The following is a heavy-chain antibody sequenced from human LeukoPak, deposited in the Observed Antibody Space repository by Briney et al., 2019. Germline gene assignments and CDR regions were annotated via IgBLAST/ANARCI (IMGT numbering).Heavy chain of an antibody. Sequence: ASVKVSCKASGYTFTSYAMHWVRQAPGQRLEWMGWINAGNGNTKYSQKFQGRVTITRDTSASTAYMELSGLRSEDTAVYYCAREWGYDYGDYGTDYWGQGTLVTVSS. CDR1: GYTFTSYA. J-gene: IGHJ4*02. CDR3: AREWGYDYGDYGTDY. CDR2: INAGNGNT. V-gene: IGHV1-3*01. D-gene: IGHD4-17*01.